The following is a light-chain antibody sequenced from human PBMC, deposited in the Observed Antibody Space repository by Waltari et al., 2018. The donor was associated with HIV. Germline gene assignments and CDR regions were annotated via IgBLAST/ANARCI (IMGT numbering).Light chain of an antibody. V-gene: IGLV1-47*01. J-gene: IGLJ3*02. CDR1: NFNIGRNL. Sequence: QSVLTQPPSASGTPAQRVTISCSGSNFNIGRNLVYRYQQFQGSAPKRLISTNSQRPSGVPDRFSGSKSGTSASLAISGLRSEDEADYYCAVWDDSLTGRVFGGGTKLTVL. CDR2: TNS. CDR3: AVWDDSLTGRV.